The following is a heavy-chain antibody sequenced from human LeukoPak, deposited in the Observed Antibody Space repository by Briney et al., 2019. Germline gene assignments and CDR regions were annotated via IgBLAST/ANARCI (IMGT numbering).Heavy chain of an antibody. Sequence: SETLSLTCTASGGSISSSSYYWGWIRQPPGKGLEWIGSIYYSGSTYYNPSLKSRVTISIDTAKNQFSLRLNSVAAADTAVYYCARHFLSPDYYYPWGQGTQVTVSS. D-gene: IGHD2-21*02. CDR2: IYYSGST. CDR3: ARHFLSPDYYYP. J-gene: IGHJ5*02. CDR1: GGSISSSSYY. V-gene: IGHV4-39*01.